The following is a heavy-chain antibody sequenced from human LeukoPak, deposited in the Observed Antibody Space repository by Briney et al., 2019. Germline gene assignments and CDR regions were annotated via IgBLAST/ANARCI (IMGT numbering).Heavy chain of an antibody. J-gene: IGHJ4*02. CDR3: ARHGYAASHYFLDF. V-gene: IGHV4-4*07. D-gene: IGHD3-16*01. CDR2: IYTTGKT. CDR1: SGSINSYY. Sequence: SETLSLTCTVSSGSINSYYWGWVRQPAGRGLEWIGRIYTTGKTDYNPSLKSRLTMSVDTSKRQFSLNLRSVTAADTAIYYCARHGYAASHYFLDFWSQGTLVTVSS.